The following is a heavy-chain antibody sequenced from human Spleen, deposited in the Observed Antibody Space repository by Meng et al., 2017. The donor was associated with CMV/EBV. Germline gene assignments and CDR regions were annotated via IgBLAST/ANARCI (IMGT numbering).Heavy chain of an antibody. CDR3: ARAPDLSLELPEYGMDV. CDR1: GGSISTSSYY. J-gene: IGHJ6*02. D-gene: IGHD1-7*01. CDR2: IYYSGST. Sequence: SETLSLTCTVSGGSISTSSYYWGWIRQPPGKGLEWIGSIYYSGSTYYNPSLKSRVTISVDTSKNQISLKLSSVTAADTAVYYCARAPDLSLELPEYGMDVWGQGTTVTVSS. V-gene: IGHV4-39*07.